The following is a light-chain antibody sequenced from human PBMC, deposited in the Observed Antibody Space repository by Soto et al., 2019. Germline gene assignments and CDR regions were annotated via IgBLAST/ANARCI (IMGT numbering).Light chain of an antibody. CDR2: AAS. V-gene: IGKV1D-16*01. J-gene: IGKJ4*01. CDR3: QQDNIYPLT. CDR1: QDINSY. Sequence: DVQMTQSPSSLSASVGDRVTITCRASQDINSYLAWYQQKPGNAPKSLIYAASSLQTGVPSRFSGSESGTDFTLTISNLQPEDSATYYCQQDNIYPLTFGGGTKVDIK.